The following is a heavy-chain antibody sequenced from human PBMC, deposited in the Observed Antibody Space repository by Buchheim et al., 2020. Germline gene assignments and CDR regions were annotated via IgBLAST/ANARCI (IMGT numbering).Heavy chain of an antibody. CDR3: ARDSRHYDFWSGYLGWFDP. CDR1: GGSFSGYY. CDR2: INHSGST. Sequence: QVQLQQWGAGLLKPSETLSLTCAVYGGSFSGYYWSWIRQPPGKGLEWIGEINHSGSTNYNPSLKSRVTISVDTSKNQFSLKLSSVTAADTAVYYCARDSRHYDFWSGYLGWFDPWGQGTL. D-gene: IGHD3-3*01. J-gene: IGHJ5*02. V-gene: IGHV4-34*01.